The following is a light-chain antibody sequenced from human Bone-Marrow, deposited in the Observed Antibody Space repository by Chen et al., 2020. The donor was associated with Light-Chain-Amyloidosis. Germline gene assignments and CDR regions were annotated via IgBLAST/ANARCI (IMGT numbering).Light chain of an antibody. V-gene: IGLV3-25*03. Sequence: SYELTQPPSVSVSPGQTARITCSGDDLPTKYAYWYQQKPGQAPVLVIHRDTERPSGISEKFSGSSSGTTATLTISGVQAEDEADYHWRSADSSGTDEVIFGGGTKRTFL. CDR1: DLPTKY. CDR3: RSADSSGTDEVI. J-gene: IGLJ2*01. CDR2: RDT.